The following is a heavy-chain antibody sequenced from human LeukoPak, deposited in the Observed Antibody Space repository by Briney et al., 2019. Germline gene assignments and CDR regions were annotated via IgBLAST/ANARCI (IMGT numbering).Heavy chain of an antibody. CDR3: AKDLTPYYDILTGPEVYFDY. J-gene: IGHJ4*02. V-gene: IGHV3-53*01. CDR1: GFTVSSNY. D-gene: IGHD3-9*01. Sequence: GGSLRLSCAASGFTVSSNYMSWVRQAPGKGLEWVSVIYSGGSTYYADSVKGRFTISRDNSKNTLYLQMNSLRAEDTAVYYCAKDLTPYYDILTGPEVYFDYWGQGTLVTVSS. CDR2: IYSGGST.